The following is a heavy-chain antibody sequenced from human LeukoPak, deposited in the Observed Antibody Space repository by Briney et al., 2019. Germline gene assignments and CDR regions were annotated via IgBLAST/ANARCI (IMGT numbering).Heavy chain of an antibody. CDR1: GGSISSGDYY. D-gene: IGHD1-14*01. CDR3: ARHRPEGSYPLDS. J-gene: IGHJ4*02. Sequence: SETLSLTCTVSGGSISSGDYYWSWIRQPPGKGLEWIGYIYYSGSTYYNPSLKSRVTISVDTSKNQFSLKLSSVTAADRAVYYCARHRPEGSYPLDSWGQGALVTVSS. V-gene: IGHV4-30-4*01. CDR2: IYYSGST.